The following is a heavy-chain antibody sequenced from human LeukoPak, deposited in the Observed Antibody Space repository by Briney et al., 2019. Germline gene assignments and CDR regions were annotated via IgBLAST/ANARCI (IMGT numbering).Heavy chain of an antibody. Sequence: PGGSLRLSCAASGFTFSSYAMSWVRQAPRKGLEWVSAISGSGGSTYYADSVKGRFTISRDNSKNTLYLQMNSLRAEDTAVYYCAREGSGRTVYNDGLDVWGQGTMVTVSS. V-gene: IGHV3-23*01. CDR3: AREGSGRTVYNDGLDV. CDR1: GFTFSSYA. J-gene: IGHJ3*01. D-gene: IGHD3-10*01. CDR2: ISGSGGST.